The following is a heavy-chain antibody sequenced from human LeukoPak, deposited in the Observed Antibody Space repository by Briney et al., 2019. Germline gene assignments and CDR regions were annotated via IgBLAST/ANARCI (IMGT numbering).Heavy chain of an antibody. Sequence: GESLKISCKGSGYSFTSYWIGWVRQMPGKGLEWMGIIYPGDSDTRYSPSFQGQVTISADKSISTAYLQWSSLKASDTAMYYCAXXXXTLLGYCSSTSCYTDYWGQGTLVTVSS. J-gene: IGHJ4*02. CDR1: GYSFTSYW. CDR2: IYPGDSDT. V-gene: IGHV5-51*01. CDR3: AXXXXTLLGYCSSTSCYTDY. D-gene: IGHD2-2*02.